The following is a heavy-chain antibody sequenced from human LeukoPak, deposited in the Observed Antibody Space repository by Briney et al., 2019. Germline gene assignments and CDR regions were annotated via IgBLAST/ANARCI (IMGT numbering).Heavy chain of an antibody. J-gene: IGHJ4*02. D-gene: IGHD3-10*01. CDR2: IYPGDSDT. CDR1: GYSFVSHW. CDR3: ARDGGESLDY. Sequence: GESLQISCKTSGYSFVSHWLVWVRPLPGKGLEWLGLIYPGDSDTRYSPSSQGQVTISADKSISTAYLHWSSLRASDTAMYYCARDGGESLDYWGQGTLVTVSS. V-gene: IGHV5-51*01.